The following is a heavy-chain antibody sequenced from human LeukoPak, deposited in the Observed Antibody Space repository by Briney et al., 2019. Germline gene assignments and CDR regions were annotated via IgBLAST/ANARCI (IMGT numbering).Heavy chain of an antibody. V-gene: IGHV3-30-3*01. CDR2: TSYGGTNK. CDR3: ARGSIAAAGSSKGYMDV. J-gene: IGHJ6*03. CDR1: GFTFSNYA. Sequence: GRSLRLSCAASGFTFSNYAMHWVRQAPGKGLEWVAVTSYGGTNKYHADFVKGRFTISRDNSKNTLYLQMNSLRVEDTAVYYCARGSIAAAGSSKGYMDVWGKGTTVTVSS. D-gene: IGHD6-13*01.